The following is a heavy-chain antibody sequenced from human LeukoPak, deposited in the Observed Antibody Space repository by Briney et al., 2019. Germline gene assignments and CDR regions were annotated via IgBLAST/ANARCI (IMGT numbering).Heavy chain of an antibody. Sequence: GGSRRLSCAASGFTFSSYAMSWVRQAPGKGLEWVSAISGSGGSTNYADSVKGRFTISRDNSKNTLYLQMNSLRAEDTAVFYCAKTGVGYCTGGSCSAADYWGQGTLDTVSS. V-gene: IGHV3-23*01. CDR2: ISGSGGST. CDR3: AKTGVGYCTGGSCSAADY. D-gene: IGHD2-15*01. CDR1: GFTFSSYA. J-gene: IGHJ4*02.